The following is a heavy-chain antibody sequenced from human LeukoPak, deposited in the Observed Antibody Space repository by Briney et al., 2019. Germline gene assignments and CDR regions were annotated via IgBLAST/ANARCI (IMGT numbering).Heavy chain of an antibody. CDR1: GFTFSSYE. D-gene: IGHD2-15*01. V-gene: IGHV3-48*03. CDR2: ISSSGSTI. J-gene: IGHJ1*01. Sequence: GGSLRLSCAASGFTFSSYEMNWVRQAPGKGLEWVSYISSSGSTIYYADSVKGRFTISRDNAKNSLYLQKNSLRAEDTAVYYCARGHSAGSAEYFQHWGQGTLVTVSS. CDR3: ARGHSAGSAEYFQH.